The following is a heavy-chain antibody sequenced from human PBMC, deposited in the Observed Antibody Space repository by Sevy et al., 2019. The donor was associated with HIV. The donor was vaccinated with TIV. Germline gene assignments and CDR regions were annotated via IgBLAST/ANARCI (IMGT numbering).Heavy chain of an antibody. J-gene: IGHJ6*02. CDR2: ISWNSGSI. Sequence: GGSLRLSCAASGFTFDDYAMHWVRQAPGKGLEWVSGISWNSGSIGYADSVKGRFTISRDNAKNSLYLQMNSLSAEDTALYYCAKDITPRNYDILTGYYRRDYYYGMDVWGQGTTVTVSS. CDR3: AKDITPRNYDILTGYYRRDYYYGMDV. D-gene: IGHD3-9*01. CDR1: GFTFDDYA. V-gene: IGHV3-9*01.